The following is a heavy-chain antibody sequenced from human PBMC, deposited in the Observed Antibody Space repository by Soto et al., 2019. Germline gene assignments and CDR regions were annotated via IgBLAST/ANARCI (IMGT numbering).Heavy chain of an antibody. CDR2: MNPNTGNS. CDR3: AKATYYEFWSGSGPFDY. V-gene: IGHV1-8*01. D-gene: IGHD3-3*01. Sequence: ASVKVSCKASGYTFTSYAIYWVRQATGQGLEWMGWMNPNTGNSGYAQKFQGRVTMTSDTSINTAHMELSSLRSEDTAVYYCAKATYYEFWSGSGPFDYWGQGTLVTVSS. CDR1: GYTFTSYA. J-gene: IGHJ4*02.